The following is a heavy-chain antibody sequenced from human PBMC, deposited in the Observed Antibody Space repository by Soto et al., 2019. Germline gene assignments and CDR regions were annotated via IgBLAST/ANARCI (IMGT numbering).Heavy chain of an antibody. CDR1: GGNSSSSSDY. CDR3: ACIFSGGYGYGFYYYGMDV. CDR2: IYYSGST. Sequence: LVTLSVPWTVSGGNSSSSSDYWGWIRQPPGKGLEWIGSIYYSGSTYYNPSLKSRVTISIDTSKNQFSLKLSSVTAADTAVYYCACIFSGGYGYGFYYYGMDVWGQGTTVTVSS. J-gene: IGHJ6*02. D-gene: IGHD5-18*01. V-gene: IGHV4-39*01.